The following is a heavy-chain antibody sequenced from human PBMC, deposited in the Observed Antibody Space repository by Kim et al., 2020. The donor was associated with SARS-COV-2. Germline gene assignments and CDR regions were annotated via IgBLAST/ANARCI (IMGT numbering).Heavy chain of an antibody. CDR1: GFTFSSYS. CDR2: ISSSSSYI. D-gene: IGHD6-13*01. V-gene: IGHV3-21*01. J-gene: IGHJ4*02. Sequence: GGSLRRSCAASGFTFSSYSMNWVRQAPGKGLEWVSSISSSSSYIYYADSVKGRFTISRDNAKNSLYLQMNSLRAEDTAVYYCARGALYSSSWYVLDYWGQGTLVTVSS. CDR3: ARGALYSSSWYVLDY.